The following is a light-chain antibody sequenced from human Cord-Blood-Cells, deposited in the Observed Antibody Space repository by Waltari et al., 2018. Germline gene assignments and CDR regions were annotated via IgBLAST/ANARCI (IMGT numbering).Light chain of an antibody. Sequence: DIQMTQSPSSLSASVGDRVTITCQASQDISNYLNWYQQKPGKAPKLLIYDASNWETGVPSRFSGSGSGTDFTFTISSLQPEDIATYYCQQYDNLLPYTFGQGTKLEIK. V-gene: IGKV1-33*01. CDR3: QQYDNLLPYT. CDR2: DAS. CDR1: QDISNY. J-gene: IGKJ2*01.